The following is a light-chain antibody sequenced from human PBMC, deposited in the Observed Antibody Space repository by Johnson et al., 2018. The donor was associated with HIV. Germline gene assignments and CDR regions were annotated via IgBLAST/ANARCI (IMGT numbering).Light chain of an antibody. V-gene: IGLV1-51*01. Sequence: HSVLTQPPSVSAAPGQKVTISCSGSSSNIGRNYVSWYQQLPGTAPKLLIFDNNKRPSGIPDRFSGSKSGTSATLAITGLQPGDEADYYCGTWDSSLSAAGVFGTGTKVTVL. J-gene: IGLJ1*01. CDR1: SSNIGRNY. CDR2: DNN. CDR3: GTWDSSLSAAGV.